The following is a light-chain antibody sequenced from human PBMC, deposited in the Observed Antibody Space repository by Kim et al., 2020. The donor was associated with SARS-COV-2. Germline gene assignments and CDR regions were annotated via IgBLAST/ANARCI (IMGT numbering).Light chain of an antibody. CDR2: AAS. CDR1: QSISSY. J-gene: IGKJ4*01. V-gene: IGKV1-39*01. Sequence: ASVGDRVTITCRASQSISSYLNWYQQKPGKAPKLLIYAASSLQSGVPSRFSGSGSGTDFTLTISSLRPEDFATYYCQQSYSTPRTFGGGTKVDIK. CDR3: QQSYSTPRT.